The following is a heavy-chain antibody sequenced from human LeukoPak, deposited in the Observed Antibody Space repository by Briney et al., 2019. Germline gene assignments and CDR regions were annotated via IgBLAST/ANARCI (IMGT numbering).Heavy chain of an antibody. Sequence: PSETLSLTCTVSGGSISSYYWSWIRQPPGKGLEWIGYIYYSGSTNYNPSLKSRVTISVDTSKNQFSLKLSPVTAADTAVYYCASGPYCSSTSCYGWYVDYWGQGTLVTVSS. D-gene: IGHD2-2*01. CDR3: ASGPYCSSTSCYGWYVDY. CDR1: GGSISSYY. V-gene: IGHV4-59*01. J-gene: IGHJ4*02. CDR2: IYYSGST.